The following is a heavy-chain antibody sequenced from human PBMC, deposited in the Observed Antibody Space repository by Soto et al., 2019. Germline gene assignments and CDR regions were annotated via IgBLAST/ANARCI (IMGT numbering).Heavy chain of an antibody. D-gene: IGHD2-2*01. CDR1: GFTFSSYA. Sequence: EVQLLESGGGLVQPGGSLRLSCAACGFTFSSYAMSWVRQAPGKGLEWVSAISGSGGSTYYADSVKGRFTISRDNSKNTLYLQMNSLRAEDTAVYYCAKCSFQSTSCYVLDYWGQGTLVTVSS. J-gene: IGHJ4*02. CDR3: AKCSFQSTSCYVLDY. V-gene: IGHV3-23*01. CDR2: ISGSGGST.